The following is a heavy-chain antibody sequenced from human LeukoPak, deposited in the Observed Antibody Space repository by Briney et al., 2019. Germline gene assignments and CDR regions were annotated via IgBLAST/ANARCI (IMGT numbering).Heavy chain of an antibody. J-gene: IGHJ4*02. D-gene: IGHD3-22*01. Sequence: PGGSLRLSCAASGFTFSSYSMNWVRQAPGKGLEWVSYISSSSSTIYYADSVKGRFTISRDNAKNSLYLQMNSLRAEDTAVYYCARDRHYYDSSGYGNWGQGTLVTVSS. CDR3: ARDRHYYDSSGYGN. CDR2: ISSSSSTI. V-gene: IGHV3-48*01. CDR1: GFTFSSYS.